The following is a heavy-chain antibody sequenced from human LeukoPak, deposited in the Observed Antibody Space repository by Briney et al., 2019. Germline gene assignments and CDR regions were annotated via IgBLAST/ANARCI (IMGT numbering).Heavy chain of an antibody. CDR1: SGSISSGGYY. CDR2: IYYSGST. Sequence: SETLSLTCTVSSGSISSGGYYWSWIRQHPGKGLEWIGYIYYSGSTYYNPSLKSRVTISVDTSKNQFSLKLSSVTAADTAVYYCARDAGASEKIPYYFDYWGQGTLVTVSS. CDR3: ARDAGASEKIPYYFDY. J-gene: IGHJ4*02. D-gene: IGHD2-21*01. V-gene: IGHV4-31*03.